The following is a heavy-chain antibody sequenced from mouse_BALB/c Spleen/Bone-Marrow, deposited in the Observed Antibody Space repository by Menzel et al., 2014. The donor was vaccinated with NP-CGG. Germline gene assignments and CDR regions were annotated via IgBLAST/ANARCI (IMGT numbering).Heavy chain of an antibody. CDR1: GYTFTDKW. Sequence: VKLMESGAEFVMPGASVKMSCKASGYTFTDKWMHWVKQRPGQGLEWIGAIDTSDSYINYNQKFKGKASLTVDASSSTAYMRLSSLTSDDSAVYYCARGGHDFSLDYWGQGTSVIVSS. V-gene: IGHV1-69*01. CDR3: ARGGHDFSLDY. J-gene: IGHJ4*01. D-gene: IGHD2-4*01. CDR2: IDTSDSYI.